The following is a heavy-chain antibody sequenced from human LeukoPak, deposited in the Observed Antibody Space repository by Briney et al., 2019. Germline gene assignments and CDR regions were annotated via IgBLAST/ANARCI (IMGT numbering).Heavy chain of an antibody. Sequence: GGSLRLSCAASGFTFSGSALHWVRQASGKGLEWVGRIRSTANGYATAYAASVKGRFTISRDDSKNTAYLQMNSLKTEDTAVYYCTRAAEIEGFDYWGQGTLVTVSS. CDR3: TRAAEIEGFDY. V-gene: IGHV3-73*01. CDR1: GFTFSGSA. CDR2: IRSTANGYAT. J-gene: IGHJ4*02. D-gene: IGHD1-14*01.